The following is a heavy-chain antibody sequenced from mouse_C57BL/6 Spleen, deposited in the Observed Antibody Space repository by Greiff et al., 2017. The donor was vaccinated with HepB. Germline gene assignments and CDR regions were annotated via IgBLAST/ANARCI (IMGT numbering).Heavy chain of an antibody. D-gene: IGHD3-2*02. V-gene: IGHV5-4*03. CDR2: ISDGGSHT. CDR1: GFTFSSYA. J-gene: IGHJ2*01. CDR3: ARGGDSSGYNFDY. Sequence: EVNVVESGGGLVKPGGSLKLSCAASGFTFSSYAMSWVRQTPEKRLEWVATISDGGSHTYYPDNVKGRFTISRDNAKNNLYLQMSHLKSEDTAMYYCARGGDSSGYNFDYWGQGTTLTVSS.